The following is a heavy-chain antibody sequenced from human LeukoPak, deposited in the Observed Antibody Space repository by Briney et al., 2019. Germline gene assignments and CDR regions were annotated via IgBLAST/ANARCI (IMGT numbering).Heavy chain of an antibody. V-gene: IGHV3-23*01. Sequence: GGSLRLSCAASVFTFSSYAMSWVRQAPGKGLEWVSAISGSGGSTYYADSVRGRFTISRDNSKNTLYLQMNSLRAEDTAVYYCAKDPEPYYDSSGYDCYFDYWGQGTLVTVSS. D-gene: IGHD3-22*01. J-gene: IGHJ4*02. CDR3: AKDPEPYYDSSGYDCYFDY. CDR2: ISGSGGST. CDR1: VFTFSSYA.